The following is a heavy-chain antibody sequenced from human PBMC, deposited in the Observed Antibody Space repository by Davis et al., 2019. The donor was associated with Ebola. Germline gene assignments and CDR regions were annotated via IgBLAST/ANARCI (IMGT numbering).Heavy chain of an antibody. CDR3: VTDFLTTAAAR. CDR1: GFTFSDYG. V-gene: IGHV3-21*01. J-gene: IGHJ3*01. D-gene: IGHD6-25*01. Sequence: GESLKISCAASGFTFSDYGMNWVRQAPGKGLEWVSSISISSRYKYYADSARGRFTISRDNARNSVFLQMNSLRAEDTAVYYCVTDFLTTAAARWGQGTMVTVSS. CDR2: ISISSRYK.